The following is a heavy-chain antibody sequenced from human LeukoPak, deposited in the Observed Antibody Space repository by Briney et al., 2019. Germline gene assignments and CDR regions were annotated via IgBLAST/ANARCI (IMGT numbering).Heavy chain of an antibody. CDR3: AASTMIVEIDAFDI. CDR2: IYSGGST. D-gene: IGHD3-22*01. V-gene: IGHV3-66*01. CDR1: GFTVSSNY. J-gene: IGHJ3*02. Sequence: GGSLRLSCAASGFTVSSNYMSWVRQAPGKGLEWVSVIYSGGSTYYADSVKGRFTISRDNSKNTLYLQMNSLRAEDTAVYYCAASTMIVEIDAFDIWGQGTMVTVSS.